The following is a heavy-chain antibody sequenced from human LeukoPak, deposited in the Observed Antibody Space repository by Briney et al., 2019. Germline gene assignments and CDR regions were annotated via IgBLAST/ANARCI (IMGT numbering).Heavy chain of an antibody. D-gene: IGHD2-15*01. J-gene: IGHJ5*02. Sequence: SVTVSCKASGGTFSSYAISWVRQAPGQGLEWMGGLIPIFGTANYAQKFQGRVTITADESTSTAYMELSSLRSEDTAVYYCALGYCSGGSCYRYWFDPWGQGTLVTVSS. CDR3: ALGYCSGGSCYRYWFDP. CDR1: GGTFSSYA. V-gene: IGHV1-69*13. CDR2: LIPIFGTA.